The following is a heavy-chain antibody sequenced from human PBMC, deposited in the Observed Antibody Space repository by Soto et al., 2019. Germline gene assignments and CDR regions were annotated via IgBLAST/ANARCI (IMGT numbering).Heavy chain of an antibody. Sequence: SGPTLVNTTQTLTLTCTFSGFSLSTSGVGVGWIRQPPGKALEWLALIYWDDDKRYSPSLKSRLTITKDTSKNQVVLTMTNMDPVDTATYYCAHRLNYPGIAAEYYFDYWGQGTLVTVSS. V-gene: IGHV2-5*02. D-gene: IGHD6-13*01. CDR1: GFSLSTSGVG. CDR3: AHRLNYPGIAAEYYFDY. J-gene: IGHJ4*02. CDR2: IYWDDDK.